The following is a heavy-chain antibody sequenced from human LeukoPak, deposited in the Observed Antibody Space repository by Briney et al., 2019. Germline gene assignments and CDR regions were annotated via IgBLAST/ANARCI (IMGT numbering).Heavy chain of an antibody. CDR1: GYTFTSYY. CDR2: INPSGGST. D-gene: IGHD2-21*02. Sequence: ASVKVSCKASGYTFTSYYMHWVRQAPGQGLEWMGIINPSGGSTSYAQKFQGRVTMTRDTSTSTVYMELSSPRSEDTAVYYCARGYCGGDCYLLAYYYYGMDVWGQGTTVTVSS. J-gene: IGHJ6*02. CDR3: ARGYCGGDCYLLAYYYYGMDV. V-gene: IGHV1-46*01.